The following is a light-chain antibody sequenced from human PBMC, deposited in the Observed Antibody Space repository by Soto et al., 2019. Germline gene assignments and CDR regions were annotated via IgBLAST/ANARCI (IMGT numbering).Light chain of an antibody. CDR2: GAS. CDR3: QHYNSYSEA. CDR1: QSVSSN. J-gene: IGKJ1*01. V-gene: IGKV3-15*01. Sequence: EIVMTQSPATLSVSPGERATLSCRASQSVSSNLAWYQQKPGQAPTLLIYGASARATGIPARFSGSGSGTEFTLTISSLQSEDFATYYCQHYNSYSEAFGQGTKVELK.